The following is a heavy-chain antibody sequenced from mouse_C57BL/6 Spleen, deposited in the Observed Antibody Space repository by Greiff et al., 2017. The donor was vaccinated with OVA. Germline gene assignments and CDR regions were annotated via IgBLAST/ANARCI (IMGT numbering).Heavy chain of an antibody. D-gene: IGHD1-1*01. Sequence: VQLQQSGPELVKPGASVKISCKASGYAFSSSWMNWVKQRPGKGLEWIGRIYPGDGDTNYNGKFKGKATLTADKSSSTAYMQLSSLTSEDSAVDFCAAPYYYGSSYYAMDYWGQGTSVTVSS. CDR3: AAPYYYGSSYYAMDY. CDR1: GYAFSSSW. CDR2: IYPGDGDT. J-gene: IGHJ4*01. V-gene: IGHV1-82*01.